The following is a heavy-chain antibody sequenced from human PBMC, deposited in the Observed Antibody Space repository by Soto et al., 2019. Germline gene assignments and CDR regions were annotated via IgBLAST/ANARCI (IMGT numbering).Heavy chain of an antibody. D-gene: IGHD6-13*01. CDR2: MNTNSDDT. J-gene: IGHJ6*02. V-gene: IGHV1-8*01. CDR3: AREWSAAGHFYGMDV. Sequence: ASVKVSCKTSGYTFTSYDLNWVRPAPGQGLERVGWMNTNSDDTRSAQKFRGRLTLTRDKSMRAVYMKLSNLRPDDTAVYYCAREWSAAGHFYGMDVWGQGTTVTVSS. CDR1: GYTFTSYD.